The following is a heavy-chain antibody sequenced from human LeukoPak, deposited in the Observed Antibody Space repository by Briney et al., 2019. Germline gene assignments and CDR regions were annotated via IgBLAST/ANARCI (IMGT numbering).Heavy chain of an antibody. CDR1: GFTFSSYA. CDR3: AKDDASHSTYYFDY. Sequence: PGGSLRLSCAASGFTFSSYAMSWVRQAPGKGLEWVSAISGSGGSTYYADSVKGRFTISRDNSKNTLYLQMNSLRTEDTALYYCAKDDASHSTYYFDYWGQGTLVTVSS. J-gene: IGHJ4*02. D-gene: IGHD2-2*01. V-gene: IGHV3-23*01. CDR2: ISGSGGST.